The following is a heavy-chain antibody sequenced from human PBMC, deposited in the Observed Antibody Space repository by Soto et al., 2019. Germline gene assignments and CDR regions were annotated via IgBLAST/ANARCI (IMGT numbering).Heavy chain of an antibody. CDR3: ARGGYYDSSGSRNYHYYGMDA. V-gene: IGHV1-18*01. J-gene: IGHJ6*02. D-gene: IGHD3-22*01. CDR1: GYTFNSYG. CDR2: ISPYDDNT. Sequence: QVQLMQSGTEVKKPGASVKVSCKASGYTFNSYGISWVRQAPGQGLEWMGWISPYDDNTNYAQNLQGRVTMTTDTSTRTAYMELMSLRSDDTAVYYCARGGYYDSSGSRNYHYYGMDAWGQGTTVTVS.